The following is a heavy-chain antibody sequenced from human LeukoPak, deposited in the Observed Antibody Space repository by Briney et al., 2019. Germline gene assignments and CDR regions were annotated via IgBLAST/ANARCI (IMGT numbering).Heavy chain of an antibody. CDR2: ISTSGESA. J-gene: IGHJ4*02. CDR1: GFTFSSYA. D-gene: IGHD3-22*01. Sequence: GGSLRLSCPVSGFTFSSYAMSWVRQAPGRGLEWVSVISTSGESAYYADSVKGRFTISRDNSKNTLYPQMNSLRAEDTAVYYCAKDRGSGYHYFDYWGPGTLVTVSS. V-gene: IGHV3-23*01. CDR3: AKDRGSGYHYFDY.